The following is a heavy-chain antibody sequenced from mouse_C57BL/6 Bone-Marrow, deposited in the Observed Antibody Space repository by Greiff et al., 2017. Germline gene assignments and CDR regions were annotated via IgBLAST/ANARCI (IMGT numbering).Heavy chain of an antibody. V-gene: IGHV1-69*01. CDR3: ARNYEGSMDY. Sequence: QVQLQQPGAELVMPGASVKLSCKASGYTFTSYWMHWVKQRPGQGLEWIGEIDPSDSYTNYNQKFKGKSTWTVDKSSSTAYMQLSSLTSEDSAVYYCARNYEGSMDYWGQGTSVTVSS. D-gene: IGHD2-3*01. CDR1: GYTFTSYW. CDR2: IDPSDSYT. J-gene: IGHJ4*01.